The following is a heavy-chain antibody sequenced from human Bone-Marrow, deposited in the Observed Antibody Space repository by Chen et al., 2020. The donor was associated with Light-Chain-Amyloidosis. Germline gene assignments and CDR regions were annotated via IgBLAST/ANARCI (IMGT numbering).Heavy chain of an antibody. CDR2: IYPDDSDA. J-gene: IGHJ4*02. D-gene: IGHD5-12*01. Sequence: LKISCKGSGYTFPNYWIGWVRQMPGKGMEWMGVIYPDDSDARYSPSFEGQVTISADKSITTAYLQWRSLKASDTAMYYCARRRDGYNFDYWGQGTLVTVSS. CDR1: GYTFPNYW. CDR3: ARRRDGYNFDY. V-gene: IGHV5-51*01.